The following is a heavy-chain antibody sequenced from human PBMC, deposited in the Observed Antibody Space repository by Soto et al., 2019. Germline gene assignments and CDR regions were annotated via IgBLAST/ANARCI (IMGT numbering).Heavy chain of an antibody. CDR3: ARGFWAPNLRGLKPTDYFYGMDV. D-gene: IGHD2-15*01. CDR2: IIPIFGTA. J-gene: IGHJ6*02. V-gene: IGHV1-69*06. CDR1: GGTFSSYA. Sequence: SVKVSCKSSGGTFSSYAISWVRQAPGQGLEWMGGIIPIFGTANYAQKFQGRVTITADKSTSTAYMELSSLRSEDTAVYYCARGFWAPNLRGLKPTDYFYGMDVWGQGTTVTVSS.